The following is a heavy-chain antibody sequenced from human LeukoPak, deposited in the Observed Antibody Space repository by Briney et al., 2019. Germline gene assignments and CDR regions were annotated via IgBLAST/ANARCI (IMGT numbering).Heavy chain of an antibody. J-gene: IGHJ4*02. D-gene: IGHD3-10*01. V-gene: IGHV5-51*01. Sequence: GESLKISCKGSGYSFTSYWIGWVRQMPGKGLEWMGIIYPGDSDTRYSPSFQGQVTISADKSISTAYLQWSSLKASDTAMYYCARRGGFGELFSPEVDYWGQGTLVTVSS. CDR3: ARRGGFGELFSPEVDY. CDR2: IYPGDSDT. CDR1: GYSFTSYW.